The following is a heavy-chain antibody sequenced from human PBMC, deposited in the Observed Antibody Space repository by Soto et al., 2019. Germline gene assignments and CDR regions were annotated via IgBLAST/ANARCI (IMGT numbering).Heavy chain of an antibody. J-gene: IGHJ6*02. CDR1: GFTFSSYG. CDR3: AKDGGGVLVGYYDYGMDV. V-gene: IGHV3-30*18. D-gene: IGHD1-26*01. Sequence: QVQLVESGGGVVQPGRSLRLSCAASGFTFSSYGMHWVRQAPGKGLEWVAGISYDGSNKYYADSVKGRFTISRDNSKNTLYLQMNSLRAEDTAVYYCAKDGGGVLVGYYDYGMDVWGQGTTVTVSS. CDR2: ISYDGSNK.